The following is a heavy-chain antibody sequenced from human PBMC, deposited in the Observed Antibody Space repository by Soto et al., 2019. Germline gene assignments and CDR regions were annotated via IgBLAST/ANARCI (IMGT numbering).Heavy chain of an antibody. CDR2: SSNGGTT. Sequence: EVQLAESGGGMVQPGGSLRLSCLASGFTFSSYDMHWVRQAPGKGLEYVSSSSNGGTTYYGNSVKGRFTIARDNSKNTLYLQMGSLRAEDMAVYYCVRRVSGNYDYWGQGTLVTVSS. V-gene: IGHV3-64*01. J-gene: IGHJ4*02. D-gene: IGHD1-7*01. CDR1: GFTFSSYD. CDR3: VRRVSGNYDY.